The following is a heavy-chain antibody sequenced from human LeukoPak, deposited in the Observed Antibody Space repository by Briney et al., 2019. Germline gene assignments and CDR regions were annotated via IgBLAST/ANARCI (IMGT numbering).Heavy chain of an antibody. V-gene: IGHV3-23*01. CDR2: ISGSGGST. D-gene: IGHD2-2*01. J-gene: IGHJ5*02. Sequence: PGGSLRLSCAASGFTFSSYAMSWVRQAPGKGLEWVSAISGSGGSTYYADSVEGRFTISRDNSKNTLYLQMNSLRAEDTAVYYCARLGPPYCSSTSCFSWFDPWGQGTLVTVSS. CDR1: GFTFSSYA. CDR3: ARLGPPYCSSTSCFSWFDP.